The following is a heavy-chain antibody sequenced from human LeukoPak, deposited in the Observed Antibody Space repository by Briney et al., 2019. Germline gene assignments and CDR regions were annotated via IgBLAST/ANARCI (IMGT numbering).Heavy chain of an antibody. CDR1: GFTFSSYW. V-gene: IGHV3-74*01. CDR3: ARPTAYDFWSGSLDY. D-gene: IGHD3-3*01. J-gene: IGHJ4*02. CDR2: INSDGSST. Sequence: SGGSLRHSCAASGFTFSSYWMHWVRQVPGKGLVWVSRINSDGSSTSYADSVKGRFTISRDNAKNTLYLQMNSLRAEDTAVYYCARPTAYDFWSGSLDYWGQGTLVTVSS.